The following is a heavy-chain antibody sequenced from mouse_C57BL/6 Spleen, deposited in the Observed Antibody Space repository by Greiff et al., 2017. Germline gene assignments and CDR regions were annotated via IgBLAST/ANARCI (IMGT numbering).Heavy chain of an antibody. CDR1: GYSITSGYY. CDR3: ARGELYGEDY. Sequence: EVKLQESGPGLVKPSQSLSLTCSVTGYSITSGYYWNWIRQFPGNKLEWMGYISYDGSNNYNPSLKNRISITRDTSKNQFFLKLNSVTTEDTATYYCARGELYGEDYWGQGTSVTVSS. CDR2: ISYDGSN. J-gene: IGHJ4*01. V-gene: IGHV3-6*01. D-gene: IGHD2-12*01.